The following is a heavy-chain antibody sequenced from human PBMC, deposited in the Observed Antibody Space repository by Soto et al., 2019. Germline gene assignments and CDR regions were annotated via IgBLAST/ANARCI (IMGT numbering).Heavy chain of an antibody. CDR1: GVSISSGNW. Sequence: SETLSLTCDVSGVSISSGNWRSWVRQPPGKELVWIGEVYRDGSANYHPSLERRVTISVDTAKNQFSLRLSSVTAADTAIYYCARLIYDSRLNYLYFDSWGQGMLVTVSS. CDR3: ARLIYDSRLNYLYFDS. V-gene: IGHV4-4*02. D-gene: IGHD3-22*01. J-gene: IGHJ4*02. CDR2: VYRDGSA.